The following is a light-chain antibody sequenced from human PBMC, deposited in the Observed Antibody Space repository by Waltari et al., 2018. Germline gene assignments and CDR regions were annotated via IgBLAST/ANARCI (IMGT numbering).Light chain of an antibody. CDR1: SSDVGGYNY. CDR3: CSYAGNYIVV. Sequence: QSALTQPHPVSGSPGQSVTISCTGTSSDVGGYNYVSWYQQHPGKAPKVMIYDVSQRPSGVPARFSGSKSGNTASLTISGLQAEDEADYYCCSYAGNYIVVFGGGTKLTVL. J-gene: IGLJ2*01. CDR2: DVS. V-gene: IGLV2-11*01.